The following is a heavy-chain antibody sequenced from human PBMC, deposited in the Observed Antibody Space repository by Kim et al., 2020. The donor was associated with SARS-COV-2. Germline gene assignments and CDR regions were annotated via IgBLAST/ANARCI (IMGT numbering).Heavy chain of an antibody. D-gene: IGHD1-26*01. Sequence: YNPSLKSRVTISVDTSKNQFALKLSSVTAADTAVYYCAREGGAAGAFDIWGQGTMVTVSS. CDR3: AREGGAAGAFDI. V-gene: IGHV4-39*06. J-gene: IGHJ3*02.